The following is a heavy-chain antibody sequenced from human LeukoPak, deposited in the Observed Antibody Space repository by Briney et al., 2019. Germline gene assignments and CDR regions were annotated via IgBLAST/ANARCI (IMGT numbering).Heavy chain of an antibody. J-gene: IGHJ4*02. V-gene: IGHV3-64*01. CDR3: ARWASTSCYDY. CDR2: ISTNGDST. CDR1: GFTFSTYA. D-gene: IGHD2-2*01. Sequence: GGSLRLSCAASGFTFSTYAMHRVRQAPGKQLEHVSAISTNGDSTYYANSVKGRFTISRDNSKNTLHLQMGSLRVEDMAVYYCARWASTSCYDYWGQGTLVTVSS.